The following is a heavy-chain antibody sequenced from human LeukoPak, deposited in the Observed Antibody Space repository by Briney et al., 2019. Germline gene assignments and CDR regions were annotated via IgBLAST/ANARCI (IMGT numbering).Heavy chain of an antibody. CDR1: GFTFSSYS. D-gene: IGHD6-19*01. J-gene: IGHJ4*02. Sequence: GGSLRLSCAASGFTFSSYSMNWVRQAPGKGLEWVSSISSSSSYIYYADSVKGRFTISRDNAKNSLYLQMNSLRAEDTAVYYCARGLYSSGWYQDYWGQGTLVTVSS. V-gene: IGHV3-21*01. CDR2: ISSSSSYI. CDR3: ARGLYSSGWYQDY.